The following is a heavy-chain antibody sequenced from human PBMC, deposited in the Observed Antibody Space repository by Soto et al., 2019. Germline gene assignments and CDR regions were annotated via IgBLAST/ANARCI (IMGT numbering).Heavy chain of an antibody. J-gene: IGHJ6*02. Sequence: IRQPPGKGLEWIGYIYYSGSTNYNPSLKSRVTISVDTSKNQFSLKLTSVTAADTAVYYCARDLGATATPLDYYYYGMDVWGRGTTVTVSS. D-gene: IGHD4-17*01. V-gene: IGHV4-59*01. CDR2: IYYSGST. CDR3: ARDLGATATPLDYYYYGMDV.